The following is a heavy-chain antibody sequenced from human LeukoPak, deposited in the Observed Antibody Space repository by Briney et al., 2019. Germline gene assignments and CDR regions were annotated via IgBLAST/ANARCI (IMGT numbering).Heavy chain of an antibody. V-gene: IGHV4-34*01. CDR2: INHSGST. J-gene: IGHJ4*02. Sequence: SETLSLTCAVYGASFSGYYWNWIRQPPGKGLEWIGEINHSGSTYYNPSLKSRVTISVDTSKNQFSLKLNSVTAADTAVYYCARVSGYSYGGNDYWGQGTLVTVSS. CDR1: GASFSGYY. CDR3: ARVSGYSYGGNDY. D-gene: IGHD5-18*01.